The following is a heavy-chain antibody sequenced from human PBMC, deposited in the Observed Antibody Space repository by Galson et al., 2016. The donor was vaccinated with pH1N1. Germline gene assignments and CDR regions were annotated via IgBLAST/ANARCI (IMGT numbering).Heavy chain of an antibody. CDR3: ARDLARQRDY. CDR1: GYSFTRYY. CDR2: IDPSSGGT. Sequence: SVKVSCKASGYSFTRYYIHWVRQAPGQGFEWMGVIDPSSGGTTYAQRFQGRLTLTSDTSSSTVSMELSRLTSEDTALYSCARDLARQRDYWGQGTLVTVSS. J-gene: IGHJ4*02. V-gene: IGHV1-46*01.